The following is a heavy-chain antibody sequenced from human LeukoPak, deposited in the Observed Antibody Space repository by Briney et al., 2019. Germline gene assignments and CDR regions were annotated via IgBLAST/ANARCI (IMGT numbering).Heavy chain of an antibody. J-gene: IGHJ3*02. CDR1: GYTLTELS. CDR2: FDPEDGET. D-gene: IGHD2-21*02. Sequence: ASVKASCKVSGYTLTELSMHWVQQAPGKGLEWMGGFDPEDGETIYAQKFQGRVTMTEDTSTDTAYMELSSLRSEDTAVYYCATVRGHCGGDCYSVAFDIWGQGTMVTVSS. CDR3: ATVRGHCGGDCYSVAFDI. V-gene: IGHV1-24*01.